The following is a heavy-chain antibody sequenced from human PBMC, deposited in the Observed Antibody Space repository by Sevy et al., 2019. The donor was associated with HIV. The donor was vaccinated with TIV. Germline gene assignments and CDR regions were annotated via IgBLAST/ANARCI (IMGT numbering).Heavy chain of an antibody. J-gene: IGHJ4*02. CDR1: GYTFTGYY. V-gene: IGHV1-2*02. CDR3: ARDPDGSGYYYAMVY. Sequence: ASVKVSCKASGYTFTGYYMHWVRQAPGQGLEWMGWINPNSGGTNYAQKFQGRVTMTRDTSISTAYMELSRLRSDDTAVYYCARDPDGSGYYYAMVYWGQGTLVTVSS. CDR2: INPNSGGT. D-gene: IGHD3-22*01.